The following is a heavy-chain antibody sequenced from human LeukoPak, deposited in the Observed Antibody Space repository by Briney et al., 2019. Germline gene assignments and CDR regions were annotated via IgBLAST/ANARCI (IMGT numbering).Heavy chain of an antibody. CDR3: AYYLSSGRRHTRYYFEY. CDR1: GFTFSNYG. J-gene: IGHJ4*02. V-gene: IGHV3-30*03. Sequence: SGGSLRLSCAASGFTFSNYGMHLVRQAPGKGLEWVAVISHDGSNKYYGDYMKGRFTISRDNSKNTLFLQMNSLRAEDTAVYYCAYYLSSGRRHTRYYFEYWGQGTLVTVSS. CDR2: ISHDGSNK. D-gene: IGHD3-10*01.